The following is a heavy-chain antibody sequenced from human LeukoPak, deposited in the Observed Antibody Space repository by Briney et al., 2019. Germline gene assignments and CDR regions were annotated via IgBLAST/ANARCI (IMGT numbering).Heavy chain of an antibody. Sequence: GVLRLSCAASGFAFSSYSMNWVRPAPGKGREWVSSISSSSSYIYYTDSVKGRFTISRDNAKNSLYLQMNSLRAEDTAVYYCARDKIAARGFVPWGQGTLVTVSS. CDR2: ISSSSSYI. J-gene: IGHJ5*02. CDR1: GFAFSSYS. CDR3: ARDKIAARGFVP. D-gene: IGHD6-6*01. V-gene: IGHV3-21*01.